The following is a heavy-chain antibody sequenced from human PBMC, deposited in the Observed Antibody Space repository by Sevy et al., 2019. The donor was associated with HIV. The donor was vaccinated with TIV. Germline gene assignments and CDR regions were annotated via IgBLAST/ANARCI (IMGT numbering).Heavy chain of an antibody. CDR3: ARGGDFNDRSAKRDFDY. Sequence: WRSLRLSCAASGFTFSNYGMHWVRQAPGKGLEWVAVIWNDGSNKYYADSVKGRFTISRDNSKNTLYLQMNSLRVEDTAVYFCARGGDFNDRSAKRDFDYWGQGTLVTVSS. D-gene: IGHD3-22*01. CDR2: IWNDGSNK. CDR1: GFTFSNYG. J-gene: IGHJ4*02. V-gene: IGHV3-33*01.